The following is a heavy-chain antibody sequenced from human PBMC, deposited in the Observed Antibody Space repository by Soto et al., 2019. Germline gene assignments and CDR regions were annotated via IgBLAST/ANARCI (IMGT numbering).Heavy chain of an antibody. D-gene: IGHD3-3*01. CDR1: GFTFSSYS. CDR2: ISSSSSYI. J-gene: IGHJ4*02. Sequence: PGGSLRLSCAASGFTFSSYSMNWVRQAPGKGLEWVSSISSSSSYIYYADSVKGRFTISRDNAKNSLYLQMNSLRAEDTAVYYCARAYRTSPFGVTRAPFDYWGQGTLVTVSS. V-gene: IGHV3-21*01. CDR3: ARAYRTSPFGVTRAPFDY.